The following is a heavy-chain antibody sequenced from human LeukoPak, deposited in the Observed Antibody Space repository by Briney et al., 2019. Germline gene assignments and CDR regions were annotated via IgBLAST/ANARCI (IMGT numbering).Heavy chain of an antibody. CDR1: GFTFSDYS. CDR3: ARGVVGAPGDY. D-gene: IGHD1-26*01. Sequence: GGSLRLSCAASGFTFSDYSMNWVRQAPGKGLEWVSYISSSSSTIYYADSVKGRFTISRDNAKNSLYLQMNSLRAEDTAVYYCARGVVGAPGDYWGQGTLVTVSS. V-gene: IGHV3-48*04. J-gene: IGHJ4*02. CDR2: ISSSSSTI.